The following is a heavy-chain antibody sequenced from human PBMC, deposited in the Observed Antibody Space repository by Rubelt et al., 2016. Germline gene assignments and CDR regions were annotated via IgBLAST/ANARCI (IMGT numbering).Heavy chain of an antibody. D-gene: IGHD3-22*01. CDR1: GGSFSGYY. J-gene: IGHJ5*02. Sequence: QVQLQQWGAGLLKPSETLSLTCAVYGGSFSGYYWSWIRQPPGKGLEWIGEINHSGSTNYNPSLKSRVTISVDKSKNQFSLKLSSVTAADTAVYYCARGTIVVDLNWFDPWGQGTLVTVSS. V-gene: IGHV4-34*01. CDR3: ARGTIVVDLNWFDP. CDR2: INHSGST.